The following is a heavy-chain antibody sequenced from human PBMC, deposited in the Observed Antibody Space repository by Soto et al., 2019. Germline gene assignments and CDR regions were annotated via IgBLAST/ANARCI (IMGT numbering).Heavy chain of an antibody. D-gene: IGHD6-19*01. J-gene: IGHJ5*02. CDR2: ISAYNGNT. V-gene: IGHV1-18*01. CDR1: GYTFTSYG. Sequence: GASVKVSCKASGYTFTSYGISWVRQAPGQGLEWMGWISAYNGNTNHAQKLQGRVTMTTDTSTSTAYMELRSLRSDDTAVYYCARVRSSGWFNWFDPWGQGTLVTVSS. CDR3: ARVRSSGWFNWFDP.